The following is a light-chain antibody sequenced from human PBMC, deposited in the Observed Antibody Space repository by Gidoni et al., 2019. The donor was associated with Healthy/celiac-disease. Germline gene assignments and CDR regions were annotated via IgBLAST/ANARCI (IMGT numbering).Light chain of an antibody. V-gene: IGKV3-11*01. Sequence: EIVLTQSPATLSLSPGERATLSCRASQSVSSYLAWYQQKPGQAPRLLIYDASNRAPGIPARFSGSGSGTDFTLTISSLEPEDFAVYYCQQRSNSATFGQGTKLEIQ. CDR1: QSVSSY. J-gene: IGKJ2*01. CDR2: DAS. CDR3: QQRSNSAT.